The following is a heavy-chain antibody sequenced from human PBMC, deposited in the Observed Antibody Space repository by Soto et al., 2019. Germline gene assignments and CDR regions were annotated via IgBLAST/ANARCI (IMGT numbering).Heavy chain of an antibody. CDR1: GGTFSSYT. Sequence: SVKVSCKASGGTFSSYTISWVRQAPGQGLEWMGRIIPILGIANYAQKFQGRVTITADKSTSTAYMEPSSLRSEDTAVYYCASERMTTVTTSGYWGQGTLVTVSS. J-gene: IGHJ4*02. CDR2: IIPILGIA. D-gene: IGHD4-17*01. V-gene: IGHV1-69*02. CDR3: ASERMTTVTTSGY.